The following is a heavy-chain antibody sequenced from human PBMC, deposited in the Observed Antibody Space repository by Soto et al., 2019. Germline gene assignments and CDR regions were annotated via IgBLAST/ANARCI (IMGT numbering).Heavy chain of an antibody. Sequence: GASVKVSCKASGYTFTSYYMHWVRRAPGQGLEWMGIINPSGGSTSYAQKFQGRVTMTRDTSTSTVYMELSSLRSEDTAVYYCARSPPPYSSSWSLGYFDLWGRGTLVTVSS. J-gene: IGHJ2*01. V-gene: IGHV1-46*01. D-gene: IGHD6-13*01. CDR1: GYTFTSYY. CDR3: ARSPPPYSSSWSLGYFDL. CDR2: INPSGGST.